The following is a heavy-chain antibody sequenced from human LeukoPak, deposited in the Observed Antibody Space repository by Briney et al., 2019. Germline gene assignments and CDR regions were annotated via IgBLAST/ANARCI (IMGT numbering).Heavy chain of an antibody. J-gene: IGHJ4*02. CDR1: GVTLSSYA. CDR2: ISGSADNT. V-gene: IGHV3-23*01. Sequence: PGGSLRLSCTASGVTLSSYAMSWVRQAPGEGLEWVSTISGSADNTNYAEAVKGRFTISRDNSKNTMYLQMNSLRAEDTAVYYCAKQGFGCWGQGTLVTVSS. CDR3: AKQGFGC.